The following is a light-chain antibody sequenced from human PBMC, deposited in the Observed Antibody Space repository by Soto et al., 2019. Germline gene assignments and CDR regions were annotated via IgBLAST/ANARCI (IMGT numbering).Light chain of an antibody. V-gene: IGKV1-5*03. CDR2: KAS. J-gene: IGKJ1*01. Sequence: DIQMTQSPSFLSASVVDRVTITCRASQTISSWLAWYQQKPGKAPKLLIYKASTLKSGVPSRFSGSGSGTEFTLTISSLQPDDFATYYCQHYNSYSEAFGQGTKVDIK. CDR3: QHYNSYSEA. CDR1: QTISSW.